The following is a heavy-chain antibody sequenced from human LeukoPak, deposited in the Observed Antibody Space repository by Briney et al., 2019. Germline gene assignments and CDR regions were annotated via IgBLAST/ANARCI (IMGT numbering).Heavy chain of an antibody. D-gene: IGHD3-22*01. CDR3: ARGPKIVVVNDWFDP. V-gene: IGHV1-2*02. CDR1: GYTFTGYY. J-gene: IGHJ5*02. Sequence: ASVKVSCKASGYTFTGYYMHWVRQAPGQGLEWMGWINPNSGGTNYAQKFQGRVTMTRDTSISTAYMELSRLIADDTAVYYCARGPKIVVVNDWFDPWGQGTLVTVSS. CDR2: INPNSGGT.